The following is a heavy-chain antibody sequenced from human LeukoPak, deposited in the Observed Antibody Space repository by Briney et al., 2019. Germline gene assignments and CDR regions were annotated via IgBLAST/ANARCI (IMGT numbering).Heavy chain of an antibody. Sequence: HPGGSLRLSCAASGFTFDDYAMHWVRQAPGKGLVWVSRINSDGSSTSYADSVKGRFTISRDNAKNTLYLQMNSLRAEDTAVYYCARDTDTVTTILDYWGQGTLVTVSP. CDR3: ARDTDTVTTILDY. D-gene: IGHD4-17*01. CDR1: GFTFDDYA. J-gene: IGHJ4*02. CDR2: INSDGSST. V-gene: IGHV3-74*01.